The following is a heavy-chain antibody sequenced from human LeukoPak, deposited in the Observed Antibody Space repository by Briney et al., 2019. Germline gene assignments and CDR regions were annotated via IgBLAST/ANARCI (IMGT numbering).Heavy chain of an antibody. Sequence: GASVKVSCKASGYTLTSYGISWVRQAPGQGLEWMGWISAYNGDTSYAQKLQGRVTMTTDTSTSTAYMEVRSLRSDDTAMYYCAITAMDYGDPYHFDYWGQGTLVTVSS. D-gene: IGHD4-17*01. CDR2: ISAYNGDT. J-gene: IGHJ4*02. CDR3: AITAMDYGDPYHFDY. CDR1: GYTLTSYG. V-gene: IGHV1-18*01.